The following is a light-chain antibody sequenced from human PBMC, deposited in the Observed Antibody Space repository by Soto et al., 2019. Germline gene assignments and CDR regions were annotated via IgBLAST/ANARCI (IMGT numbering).Light chain of an antibody. J-gene: IGKJ4*01. Sequence: DIQMTQSPSTLSASVGDRVTISCRASQNINSWLAWYQHQTGTAPKLLIYAASSLQGGVPSRFSGSGYGTQFTLTISGLQTEDFATYYCQQSYKILTFGGGTKVDIK. CDR3: QQSYKILT. CDR1: QNINSW. CDR2: AAS. V-gene: IGKV1-39*01.